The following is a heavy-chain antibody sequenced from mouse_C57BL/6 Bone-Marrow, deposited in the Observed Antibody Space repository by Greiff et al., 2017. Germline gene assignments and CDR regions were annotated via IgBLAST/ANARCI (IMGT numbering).Heavy chain of an antibody. CDR3: ARHPHYYGSSSLAY. J-gene: IGHJ3*01. V-gene: IGHV5-6*01. D-gene: IGHD1-1*01. CDR2: ISSGGSYT. CDR1: GFTFSSYG. Sequence: EVKLQESGGDLVKPGGSLKLSCAASGFTFSSYGMSWVRQTPDKRLEWVATISSGGSYTYYPDSVKGRFTISRDNAKNTLYLQMSSLKSEDTAMYYCARHPHYYGSSSLAYWGQGTLVTVSA.